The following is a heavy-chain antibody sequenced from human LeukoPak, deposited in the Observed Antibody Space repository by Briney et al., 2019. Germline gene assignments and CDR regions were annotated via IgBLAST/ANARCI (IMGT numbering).Heavy chain of an antibody. V-gene: IGHV3-33*01. J-gene: IGHJ3*02. CDR1: GFTFSSYG. Sequence: GGALRLSCAASGFTFSSYGMHWVRQAPAKGLEWVVVIWYDGSNKYYADSVKGRFTLSRDNSKNTLYLQMNSLRAEDTAVYYCARDRSFGGSTFDIWGQGTMVTVSS. D-gene: IGHD3-16*01. CDR2: IWYDGSNK. CDR3: ARDRSFGGSTFDI.